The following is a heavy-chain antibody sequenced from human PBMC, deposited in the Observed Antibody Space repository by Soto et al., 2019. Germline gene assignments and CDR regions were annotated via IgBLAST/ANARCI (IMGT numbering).Heavy chain of an antibody. CDR3: VRALRKTGMVYRWFNS. J-gene: IGHJ5*01. CDR2: VYESGYT. V-gene: IGHV4-31*11. Sequence: SGTLSLTCAVSGASLSTGAYYWGCVRQSPGRGLEWIGYVYESGYTYYNMSLKSRLTISLDRSNNQFSLGLTSVTAADTAAYFCVRALRKTGMVYRWFNSWGQGTLGPVCS. D-gene: IGHD5-18*01. CDR1: GASLSTGAYY.